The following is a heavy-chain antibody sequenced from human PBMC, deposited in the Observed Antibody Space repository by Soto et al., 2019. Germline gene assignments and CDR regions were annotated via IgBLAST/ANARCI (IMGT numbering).Heavy chain of an antibody. D-gene: IGHD5-12*01. J-gene: IGHJ6*02. CDR3: ARYRGYSGYDSPNYGVDV. Sequence: SETLSLTCTVSGVSINNYYWSWIRQPPGKGLEWIGYIYYSGSTNYNPSLKSRVTISIDTSKNQFSLKVSSVTAADTAVYYCARYRGYSGYDSPNYGVDVWGQGTTVTVSS. CDR1: GVSINNYY. V-gene: IGHV4-59*12. CDR2: IYYSGST.